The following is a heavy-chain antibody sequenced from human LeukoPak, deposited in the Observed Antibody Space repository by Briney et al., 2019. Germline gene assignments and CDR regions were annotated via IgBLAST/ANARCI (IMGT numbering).Heavy chain of an antibody. CDR3: AKGHFGAGHY. CDR2: ITGDGGTT. D-gene: IGHD3-3*01. V-gene: IGHV3-43*02. J-gene: IGHJ4*02. CDR1: GFIFDDFT. Sequence: PGGSLRLSCAASGFIFDDFTMHWFRQPPGRGLQWVSLITGDGGTTSYAGSVKGRFTISRDNSKNSLYLHMSSLGNEDTALYDCAKGHFGAGHYWGQGTLVTVSS.